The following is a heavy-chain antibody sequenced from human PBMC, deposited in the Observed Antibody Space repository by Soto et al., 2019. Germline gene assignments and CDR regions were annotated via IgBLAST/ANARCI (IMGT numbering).Heavy chain of an antibody. CDR1: GYTFTSYD. J-gene: IGHJ4*02. CDR2: MNPNSGNT. CDR3: ARVKKYCSGGSCYRTTQFDY. V-gene: IGHV1-8*01. Sequence: QVQLVQSGAEVKKPGASVKVSCKASGYTFTSYDINWVRQATGQGLEWMGWMNPNSGNTGYAQKFQGRVNMTRNTSISTAYMELSSLRSEDTAVYYCARVKKYCSGGSCYRTTQFDYWGQGTLVTVSS. D-gene: IGHD2-15*01.